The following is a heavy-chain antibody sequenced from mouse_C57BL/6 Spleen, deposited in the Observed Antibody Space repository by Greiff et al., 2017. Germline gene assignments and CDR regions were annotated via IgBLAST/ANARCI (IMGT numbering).Heavy chain of an antibody. D-gene: IGHD2-2*01. J-gene: IGHJ1*03. CDR2: IYPGDGDT. V-gene: IGHV1-80*01. CDR3: ARSGGYDVYFDV. CDR1: GYAFSSYW. Sequence: VQLVESGAELVKPGASVKISCKASGYAFSSYWMNWVKQRPGKGLEWIGQIYPGDGDTNYNGKIKGKATLTADKSSSTAYMQLSSLTSEYSAVYCCARSGGYDVYFDVWGTGTTVTVSS.